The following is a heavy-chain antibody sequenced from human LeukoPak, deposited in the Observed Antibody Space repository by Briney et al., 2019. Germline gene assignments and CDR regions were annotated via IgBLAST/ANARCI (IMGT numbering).Heavy chain of an antibody. J-gene: IGHJ3*02. CDR2: ISYSGST. D-gene: IGHD3-22*01. Sequence: PSETLSLTCTVSGGSISSSSYYWGWIRHPPGKGLEWIGSISYSGSTYYNPSLKSRVTISVDTSKNQFSLKLSSVTAADTAVYYCARVMIVVVPNAFDIWGQGTMVTVSS. CDR1: GGSISSSSYY. CDR3: ARVMIVVVPNAFDI. V-gene: IGHV4-39*07.